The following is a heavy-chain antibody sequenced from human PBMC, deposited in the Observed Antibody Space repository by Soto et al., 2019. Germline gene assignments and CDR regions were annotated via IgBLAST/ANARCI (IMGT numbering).Heavy chain of an antibody. CDR3: ARLRRIQLWLY. J-gene: IGHJ4*02. V-gene: IGHV3-11*01. CDR1: GFTCSDYY. D-gene: IGHD5-18*01. Sequence: TGGSLRLSSAASGFTCSDYYMSWIRQAPGKGLEWVSYISSSGSTIYYADSVKGRFTISRDNAKNSLYLQMNSLRAEDTAVYYCARLRRIQLWLYWGQGTLVTVSS. CDR2: ISSSGSTI.